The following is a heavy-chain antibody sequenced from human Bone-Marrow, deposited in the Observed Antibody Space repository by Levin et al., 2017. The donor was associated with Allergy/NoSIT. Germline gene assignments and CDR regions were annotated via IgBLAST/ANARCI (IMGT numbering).Heavy chain of an antibody. Sequence: PAGGSLRLSCEVSGFTFKTYPMHWVRQAPGKGPEWVAVISYDGGNTYYTPSVKGRFTISRDNSKNTLYLEMNDLRAEDTAVYYCARDRGLYSSSWLGHYDYWGQGTLVSVSS. CDR1: GFTFKTYP. J-gene: IGHJ4*02. D-gene: IGHD6-13*01. CDR3: ARDRGLYSSSWLGHYDY. V-gene: IGHV3-30*10. CDR2: ISYDGGNT.